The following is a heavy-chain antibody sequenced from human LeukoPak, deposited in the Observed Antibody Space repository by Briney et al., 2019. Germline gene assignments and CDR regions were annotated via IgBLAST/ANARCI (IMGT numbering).Heavy chain of an antibody. Sequence: GESLKISCKGSGYSFTSYWIGWVRQMPGKGLEWWGIFYPGDSDTRYSPSFQGQVTISADKSISTAYLQWSSLKASDTAMYYCAREYCSSTSCYSAPDYWGQGTLVTVSS. CDR2: FYPGDSDT. J-gene: IGHJ4*02. V-gene: IGHV5-51*01. D-gene: IGHD2-2*01. CDR3: AREYCSSTSCYSAPDY. CDR1: GYSFTSYW.